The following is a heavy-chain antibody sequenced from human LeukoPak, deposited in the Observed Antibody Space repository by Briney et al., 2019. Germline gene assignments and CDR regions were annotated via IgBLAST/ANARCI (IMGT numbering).Heavy chain of an antibody. D-gene: IGHD6-13*01. CDR3: ARPVLGIGAFDI. CDR2: IYYSGST. CDR1: GSSISSYY. J-gene: IGHJ3*02. V-gene: IGHV4-59*08. Sequence: SETLSLTCTVSGSSISSYYWSWIRQPPVKGLEWIGYIYYSGSTNYNPSLKSRVTISVDTSKNQFSLKLSSVTAADTAVYYCARPVLGIGAFDIWGQGTMVTVSS.